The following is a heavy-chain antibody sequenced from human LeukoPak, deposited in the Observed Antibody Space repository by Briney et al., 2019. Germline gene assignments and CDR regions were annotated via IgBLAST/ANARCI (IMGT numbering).Heavy chain of an antibody. CDR3: ARSKQWPNYYFDY. D-gene: IGHD6-19*01. CDR2: INPSGGST. CDR1: GYTFTSYG. V-gene: IGHV1-46*01. Sequence: GASVKVSCKASGYTFTSYGISWVRQAPGQGLEWMGVINPSGGSTSYAQKFQGRVTMTRDTSTSTVYMELSSLRSEDTAVYYCARSKQWPNYYFDYWGQGTLVTVSS. J-gene: IGHJ4*02.